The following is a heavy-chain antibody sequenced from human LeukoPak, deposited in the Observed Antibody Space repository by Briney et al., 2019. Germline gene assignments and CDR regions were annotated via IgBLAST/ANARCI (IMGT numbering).Heavy chain of an antibody. J-gene: IGHJ4*02. Sequence: ASVKVSCKASGYTFTGYYIHWVRQAPGQGLEWMGWINPNSGDTNYAQRFQGRVTMTRDTSINTADMEVSRLKSDDPALYYYAGGIPGGDYWGQGTLVTVSS. CDR2: INPNSGDT. V-gene: IGHV1-2*02. D-gene: IGHD2-2*01. CDR1: GYTFTGYY. CDR3: AGGIPGGDY.